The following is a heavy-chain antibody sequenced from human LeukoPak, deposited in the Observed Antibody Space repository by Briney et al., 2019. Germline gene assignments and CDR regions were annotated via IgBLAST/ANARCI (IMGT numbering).Heavy chain of an antibody. Sequence: ASVKVSCKASGYTFTDYYMHWVRQAPGQGLEWMGWINPNSGGTNSAKKFQGRVTMTRDTSIRTAYMELSRLRSDDTAVYYCARSYGSGRRDAFDIWGLGTVVIVSS. CDR2: INPNSGGT. V-gene: IGHV1-2*02. CDR3: ARSYGSGRRDAFDI. CDR1: GYTFTDYY. D-gene: IGHD3-10*01. J-gene: IGHJ3*02.